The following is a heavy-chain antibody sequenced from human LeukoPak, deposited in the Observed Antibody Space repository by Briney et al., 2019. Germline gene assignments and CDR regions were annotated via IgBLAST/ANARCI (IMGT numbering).Heavy chain of an antibody. D-gene: IGHD3-16*02. CDR3: ASSMITFGGVIPTDAFDI. J-gene: IGHJ3*02. CDR2: IYYSGST. CDR1: GGSFSGYY. Sequence: SETLSLTCVVYGGSFSGYYWSWIRQPPGKGLEWIGYIYYSGSTNYNPSLKSRVTISVDTSKNQFSLKLSSVTAADTAVYYCASSMITFGGVIPTDAFDIWGQGTMVTVSS. V-gene: IGHV4-59*01.